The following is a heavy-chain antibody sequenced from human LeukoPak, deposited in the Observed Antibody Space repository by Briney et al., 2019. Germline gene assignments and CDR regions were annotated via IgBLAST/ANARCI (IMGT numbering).Heavy chain of an antibody. J-gene: IGHJ4*02. D-gene: IGHD3-10*01. CDR1: GFTFSSYA. V-gene: IGHV3-23*01. CDR3: AKDLGSGSYYNPFDY. Sequence: GGSLRLSCAASGFTFSSYAMSWVRQAPGKGLEWVSAISGSGGSTYYADSVKGRFTISIDTSKNTLYLQMNSLRAEDTVVYYCAKDLGSGSYYNPFDYWGQGTLVTVSS. CDR2: ISGSGGST.